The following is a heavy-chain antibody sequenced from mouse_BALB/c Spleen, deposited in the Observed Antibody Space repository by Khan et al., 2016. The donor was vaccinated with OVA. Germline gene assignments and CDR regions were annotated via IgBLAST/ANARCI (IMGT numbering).Heavy chain of an antibody. V-gene: IGHV3-8*02. CDR1: GDSITSGY. CDR2: ISYSGST. J-gene: IGHJ4*01. CDR3: ARYYDGYPYYYAMDY. Sequence: VQLKQSGPSLVKPSQTLSLTCSVTGDSITSGYWNWIRKFPGNKLEYMGYISYSGSTYYIPSLKSRISITRDTSKNQYYLQLNSVTTEDTATYYCARYYDGYPYYYAMDYWGQGTSVTVSS. D-gene: IGHD2-3*01.